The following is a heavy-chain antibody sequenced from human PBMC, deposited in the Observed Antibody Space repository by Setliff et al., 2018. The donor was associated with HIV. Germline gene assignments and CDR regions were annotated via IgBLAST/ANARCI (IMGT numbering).Heavy chain of an antibody. J-gene: IGHJ4*02. D-gene: IGHD2-8*02. Sequence: SETLSLTCFVSGVSISGHFWGWIRQPPGKGLEWIGYIYTSGATEYNPSLDSRVTISVDTSRDQFSLNLRSVTAADTALYFCARLIHTGLLYFDYWGLGMLVTVSS. V-gene: IGHV4-4*09. CDR3: ARLIHTGLLYFDY. CDR1: GVSISGHF. CDR2: IYTSGAT.